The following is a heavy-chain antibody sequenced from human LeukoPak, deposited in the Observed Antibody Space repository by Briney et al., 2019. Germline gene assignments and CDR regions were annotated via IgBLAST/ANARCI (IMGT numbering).Heavy chain of an antibody. V-gene: IGHV3-48*03. CDR1: GFTFSSYE. J-gene: IGHJ6*04. CDR3: AELGITKIEGV. CDR2: ISSSGCTI. D-gene: IGHD3-22*01. Sequence: PGGTLRLSCAVSGFTFSSYEMIWVRQAPGKGLEGVSYISSSGCTIYYADAVRGRFTFSGDNAKHSLYLQMNSLRSEDAAVYYCAELGITKIEGVWGKGNTVTISS.